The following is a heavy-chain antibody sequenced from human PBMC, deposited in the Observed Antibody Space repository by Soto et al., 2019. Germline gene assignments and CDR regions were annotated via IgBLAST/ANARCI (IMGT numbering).Heavy chain of an antibody. D-gene: IGHD3-16*01. CDR2: RKEDGSEK. Sequence: EVQLVESGGGLVQPGGSLRLSCAASGFTFSSFWMGWVRQAPGKGLEWVANRKEDGSEKYYVESVKGRFTISRDNAKNSLYLQMNSLRADDTAVYYCGRDYGGYWGQGTLVTVSS. J-gene: IGHJ4*02. CDR1: GFTFSSFW. CDR3: GRDYGGY. V-gene: IGHV3-7*01.